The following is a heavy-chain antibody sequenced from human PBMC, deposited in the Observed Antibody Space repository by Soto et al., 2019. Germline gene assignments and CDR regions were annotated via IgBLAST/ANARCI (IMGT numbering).Heavy chain of an antibody. J-gene: IGHJ4*02. CDR2: INHSGST. V-gene: IGHV4-34*01. Sequence: SETLSLTCAVYGGSFSGYYWSWIRQPPGKGLEWIGEINHSGSTNYNPSLKSRVTISVDTSKNQFSLKLSSVTAADTAVYYCARGVEGLFDYWGQGTLVTVSS. CDR1: GGSFSGYY. CDR3: ARGVEGLFDY. D-gene: IGHD1-1*01.